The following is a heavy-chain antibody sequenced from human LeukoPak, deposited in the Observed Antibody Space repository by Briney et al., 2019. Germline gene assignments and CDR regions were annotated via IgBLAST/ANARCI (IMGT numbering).Heavy chain of an antibody. CDR3: ARGSYYGSGSYYTQTDY. J-gene: IGHJ4*02. CDR1: GYTFTSYD. V-gene: IGHV1-8*01. D-gene: IGHD3-10*01. Sequence: GASVKVSCKASGYTFTSYDINWVRQATGQGLEWMGWMNPNSGNTGYAQKFQGRVTMTRNTSISTAYMELSSLRSEDTAVYYCARGSYYGSGSYYTQTDYWGQGTLVTVSS. CDR2: MNPNSGNT.